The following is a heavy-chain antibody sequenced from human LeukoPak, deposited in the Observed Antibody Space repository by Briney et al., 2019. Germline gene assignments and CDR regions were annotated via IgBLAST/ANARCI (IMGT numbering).Heavy chain of an antibody. CDR2: IIPIFGTA. Sequence: SVTVSCKASGGTFSSYAISWVRQAPGQGLEWMGGIIPIFGTANYAQEFQGRVTITADESTSTAYMELSSLRSEDTAVYYCARDWTGGSGSIGVVWFDPWGQGTLVTVSS. J-gene: IGHJ5*02. D-gene: IGHD3-10*01. CDR1: GGTFSSYA. V-gene: IGHV1-69*01. CDR3: ARDWTGGSGSIGVVWFDP.